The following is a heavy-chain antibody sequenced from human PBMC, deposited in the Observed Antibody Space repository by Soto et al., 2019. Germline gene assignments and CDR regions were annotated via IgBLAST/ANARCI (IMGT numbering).Heavy chain of an antibody. CDR1: GFTCSSYW. Sequence: EVQLVESGGGLVQPGGSLRLSCVASGFTCSSYWMSWVRQAPGKGLEWVANIKQDGGGKYYVDSVKGRFTISRDNTKNSLYLQMSSLRADDTAVYYCVRGEGSGHYYYGMDVWGQGTTVTFSS. D-gene: IGHD2-8*02. V-gene: IGHV3-7*04. CDR3: VRGEGSGHYYYGMDV. J-gene: IGHJ6*02. CDR2: IKQDGGGK.